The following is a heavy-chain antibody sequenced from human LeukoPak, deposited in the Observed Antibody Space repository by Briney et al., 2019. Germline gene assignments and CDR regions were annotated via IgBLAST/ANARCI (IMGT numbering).Heavy chain of an antibody. CDR1: GFTFSSYS. Sequence: PGGSLRLSCAASGFTFSSYSMNWVRQAPGKGLEWVSYISSSSSTIYYADSVKGRFTISRDNAKNSLYLQMNSPRAEDTAVYYCARDFSPDAFDIWGQGTMVTVSS. CDR2: ISSSSSTI. J-gene: IGHJ3*02. V-gene: IGHV3-48*01. CDR3: ARDFSPDAFDI.